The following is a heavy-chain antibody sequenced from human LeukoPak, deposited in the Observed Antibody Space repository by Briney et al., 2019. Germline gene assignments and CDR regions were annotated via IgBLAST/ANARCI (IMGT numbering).Heavy chain of an antibody. CDR1: GGSISNYY. D-gene: IGHD3-10*01. Sequence: SETLSLTCTVSGGSISNYYWSWIRQPAGRGREWIRRVQTSGSTKYNPSLKSRVTMSVDTSKNQFSLKLSSVTAADTAVYYCARDVGSSDAFDIWGQGTMVIVSS. J-gene: IGHJ3*02. V-gene: IGHV4-4*07. CDR3: ARDVGSSDAFDI. CDR2: VQTSGST.